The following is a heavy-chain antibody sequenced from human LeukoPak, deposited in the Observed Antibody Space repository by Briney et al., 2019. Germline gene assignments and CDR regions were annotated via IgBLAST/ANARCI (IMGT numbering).Heavy chain of an antibody. CDR1: GFTFSSYD. CDR2: IRPSGDNT. V-gene: IGHV3-23*01. Sequence: GGSLRLSCAASGFTFSSYDMTWVRQAPGRGLEWVSSIRPSGDNTYYGDSVKGRSTISRDNSKNTVYLQMNNMRVDDTAIYYCARVAGWHWFDPWGQGTLVTVSS. CDR3: ARVAGWHWFDP. J-gene: IGHJ5*02. D-gene: IGHD6-19*01.